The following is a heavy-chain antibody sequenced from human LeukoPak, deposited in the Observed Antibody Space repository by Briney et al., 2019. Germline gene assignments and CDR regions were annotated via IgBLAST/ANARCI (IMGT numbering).Heavy chain of an antibody. V-gene: IGHV4-38-2*02. CDR2: IYHSGST. CDR1: GYSISSGYY. J-gene: IGHJ4*02. D-gene: IGHD3-10*01. Sequence: SEPLSLTCTVSGYSISSGYYWGWIRQPPGKGLEWIGSIYHSGSTYYNPSLKSRVTISVDTSKNQFSLKLSSVTAADTAVYYCAGSRGYFDYWGQGTLVTVSS. CDR3: AGSRGYFDY.